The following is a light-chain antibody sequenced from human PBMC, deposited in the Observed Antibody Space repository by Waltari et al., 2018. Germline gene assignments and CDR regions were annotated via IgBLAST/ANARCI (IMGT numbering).Light chain of an antibody. CDR2: EVS. Sequence: QSALTQPRSVSGSPGQSVTIPCTGTSSDVGGYNYVSWYQQAPGKAPKLMIYEVSKRPSGGPERFSGSKSGNTASLTISGLQDEDEADYYCCSHAGNYEVFGGGTKLTVL. V-gene: IGLV2-11*01. CDR3: CSHAGNYEV. CDR1: SSDVGGYNY. J-gene: IGLJ2*01.